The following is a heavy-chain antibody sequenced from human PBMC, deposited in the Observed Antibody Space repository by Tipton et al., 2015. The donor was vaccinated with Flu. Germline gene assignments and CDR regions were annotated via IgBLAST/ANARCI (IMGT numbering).Heavy chain of an antibody. V-gene: IGHV3-33*01. D-gene: IGHD3-9*01. CDR2: IWFDGSHK. J-gene: IGHJ4*02. Sequence: SLRLSCAASGFTFGSYGLKWVRQAPGKGLEWVAGIWFDGSHKTYAASVKGRFTISRDNSKSTLYLEMTSLRAEDTAVYYCARDFDSYYLDYWGQGALVTVSS. CDR3: ARDFDSYYLDY. CDR1: GFTFGSYG.